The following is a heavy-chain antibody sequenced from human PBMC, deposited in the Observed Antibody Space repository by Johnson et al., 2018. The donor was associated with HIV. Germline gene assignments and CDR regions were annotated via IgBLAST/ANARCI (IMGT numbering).Heavy chain of an antibody. J-gene: IGHJ3*01. D-gene: IGHD1-26*01. V-gene: IGHV3-15*01. CDR2: IKSKTDGGKTDGGTQ. CDR1: GFTFSNAW. Sequence: VQLVESGGGLVQPGGSLRLSCAASGFTFSNAWMSWVRQAPGKGLEWVGRIKSKTDGGKTDGGTQDYSAPVKGSFTISRDDSKNTLYLQMNSLKTEDTAMCYCTTELVGARGPNAFDFWGQGTMVTVSS. CDR3: TTELVGARGPNAFDF.